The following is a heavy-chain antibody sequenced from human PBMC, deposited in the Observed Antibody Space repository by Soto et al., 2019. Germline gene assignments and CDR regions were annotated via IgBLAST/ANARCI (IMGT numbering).Heavy chain of an antibody. Sequence: PGGSLRLSCAVSEIIFSNYVMSWVRQAPGKGLEWVSSISDSGGTSYYADSVKGRFTISRDNSKNTLYLQMNSLRAEDTAIYYCAKRPRALLTFDYWGQGTLVTVSS. CDR2: ISDSGGTS. CDR1: EIIFSNYV. V-gene: IGHV3-23*01. CDR3: AKRPRALLTFDY. J-gene: IGHJ4*02. D-gene: IGHD1-26*01.